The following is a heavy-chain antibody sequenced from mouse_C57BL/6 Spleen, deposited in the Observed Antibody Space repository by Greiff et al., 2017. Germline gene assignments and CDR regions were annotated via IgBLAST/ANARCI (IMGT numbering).Heavy chain of an antibody. D-gene: IGHD3-2*02. CDR2: ISDGGSYT. Sequence: EVKLVESGGGLVKPGGSLKLSCAASGFTFSSYAMSWVRQTPEKRLEWVATISDGGSYTYYPDNVKGRFTISRDNAKNNLYLQMSQLKSEDTAMYYCASTAQATDFDYWGQGTTLTVSS. J-gene: IGHJ2*01. CDR1: GFTFSSYA. V-gene: IGHV5-4*03. CDR3: ASTAQATDFDY.